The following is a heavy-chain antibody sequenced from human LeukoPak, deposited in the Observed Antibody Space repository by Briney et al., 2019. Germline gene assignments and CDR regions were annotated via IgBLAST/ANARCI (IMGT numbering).Heavy chain of an antibody. Sequence: GGALRLSCAASGFSFSTYTMNWVRQAPGKGLEWVSSINRSGTYVYYADSVKGRFTVSRDNAKKSVSLQMNSLRVEATAVYYCARSDGSGSYYDFHFDYWGQGTLVTVSS. CDR3: ARSDGSGSYYDFHFDY. D-gene: IGHD3-10*01. J-gene: IGHJ4*02. CDR2: INRSGTYV. V-gene: IGHV3-21*01. CDR1: GFSFSTYT.